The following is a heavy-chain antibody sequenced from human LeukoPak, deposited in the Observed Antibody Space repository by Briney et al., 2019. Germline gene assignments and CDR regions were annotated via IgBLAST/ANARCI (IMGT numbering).Heavy chain of an antibody. D-gene: IGHD1-26*01. CDR2: VYTSGNT. V-gene: IGHV4-4*07. Sequence: PSETLSLTCTVSGGSINTDYWSWIRQPAGRGLEWIGRVYTSGNTKYNASLQSRVTMSIDTSTKQFFLKLSSVTAADTAVYYCARETLVGTTNYFDNWGQGTLVTVSP. J-gene: IGHJ4*02. CDR3: ARETLVGTTNYFDN. CDR1: GGSINTDY.